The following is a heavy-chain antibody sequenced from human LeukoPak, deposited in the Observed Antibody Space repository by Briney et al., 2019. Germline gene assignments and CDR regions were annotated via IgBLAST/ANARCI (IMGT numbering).Heavy chain of an antibody. CDR3: AKDGSIAAAGTIDY. V-gene: IGHV3-30*18. CDR1: GFTFSSYG. D-gene: IGHD6-13*01. CDR2: ISYDGSNK. J-gene: IGHJ4*02. Sequence: PGGSLRPSCAASGFTFSSYGMHWVRQAPGKGLEWVAVISYDGSNKYYADSVKGRFTISRDNSKNTLYLQMNSLRAEDTAVYYCAKDGSIAAAGTIDYWGQGTLVTVSS.